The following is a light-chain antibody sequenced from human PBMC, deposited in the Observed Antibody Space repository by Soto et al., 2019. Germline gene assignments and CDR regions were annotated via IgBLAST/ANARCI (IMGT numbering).Light chain of an antibody. CDR1: QYVGTR. CDR3: HQRQSWPRT. Sequence: EIVLTQSPATLSSSPGETATLSCRASQYVGTRLAWYQHKPGQAPRPLIYYTSNRATGIPARFSGSGSGTDFTLTINSLAPEDFAIYYCHQRQSWPRTFGQGTKV. V-gene: IGKV3-11*01. CDR2: YTS. J-gene: IGKJ1*01.